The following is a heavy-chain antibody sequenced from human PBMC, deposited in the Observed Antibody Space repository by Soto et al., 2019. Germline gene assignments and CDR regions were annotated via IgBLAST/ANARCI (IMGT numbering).Heavy chain of an antibody. CDR3: ARVPYSSSWYFDY. Sequence: SVKVSCKASGYTFTSYAMHWVRQAPGQRLEWMGGIIPIFGTANYAQKFQGRVTITADESTSTAYMELSSLRSEDTAVYYCARVPYSSSWYFDYWGQ. CDR1: GYTFTSYA. CDR2: IIPIFGTA. D-gene: IGHD6-13*01. V-gene: IGHV1-69*13. J-gene: IGHJ4*01.